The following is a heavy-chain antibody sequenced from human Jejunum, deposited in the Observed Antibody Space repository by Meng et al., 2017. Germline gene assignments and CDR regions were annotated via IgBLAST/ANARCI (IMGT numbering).Heavy chain of an antibody. J-gene: IGHJ4*02. D-gene: IGHD1-14*01. CDR2: INHNGSP. Sequence: QVERQQWGAGLLKPSETRALHCAVYGGSFSGYYWTWIRQPPGKGLEWIGEINHNGSPYYNPSLNNRVTMSVDTSKNQLSLKLSSVTAADTAVYYCAIGGPGPRLLNWGQGTLVTVSS. V-gene: IGHV4-34*01. CDR3: AIGGPGPRLLN. CDR1: GGSFSGYY.